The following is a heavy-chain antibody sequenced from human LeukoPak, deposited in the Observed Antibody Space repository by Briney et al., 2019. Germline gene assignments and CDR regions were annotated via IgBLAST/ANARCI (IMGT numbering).Heavy chain of an antibody. Sequence: GGPESLLCAASGFTFSSYWMSWVRQAPGKGLEWVANINQDGIETSVVGCVTSRITISRDTANNSLYLQMNSLRAEDTAVYYCASSVTTTGFDYWGQGTLVTVSS. V-gene: IGHV3-7*01. CDR3: ASSVTTTGFDY. CDR1: GFTFSSYW. D-gene: IGHD4-17*01. CDR2: INQDGIET. J-gene: IGHJ4*02.